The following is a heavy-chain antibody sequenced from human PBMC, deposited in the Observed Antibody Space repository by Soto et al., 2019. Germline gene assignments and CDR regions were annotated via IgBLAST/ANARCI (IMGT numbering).Heavy chain of an antibody. CDR2: INTGNART. V-gene: IGHV1-3*04. CDR3: AREGALGGPNWFDP. J-gene: IGHJ5*02. CDR1: GYTFANYA. Sequence: ASVKVSCKASGYTFANYALHWLRQAPGQRLEWMGWINTGNARTQYSQTFQDRITITRDTSATTAYVELGSLASEDTAVYYCAREGALGGPNWFDPWGQGTLVTVSS. D-gene: IGHD3-16*01.